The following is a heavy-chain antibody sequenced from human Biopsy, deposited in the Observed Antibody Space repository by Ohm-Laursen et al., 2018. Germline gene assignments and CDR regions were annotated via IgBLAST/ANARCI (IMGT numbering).Heavy chain of an antibody. CDR1: TLTLSGYK. CDR3: ARPTNARAGGAPFDI. J-gene: IGHJ3*02. CDR2: ITGAGNYI. D-gene: IGHD1-1*01. Sequence: SLRLSCTVSTLTLSGYKMNWVRQAPGKGLEWVSSITGAGNYIYYADSVKGRFTTSRDNPRKSLYLQMNGLRAEDTAVYYCARPTNARAGGAPFDIWGQGTMVTVSS. V-gene: IGHV3-21*01.